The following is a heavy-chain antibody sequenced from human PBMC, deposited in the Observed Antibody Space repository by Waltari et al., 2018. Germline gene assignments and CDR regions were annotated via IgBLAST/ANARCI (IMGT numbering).Heavy chain of an antibody. Sequence: EVQLVESGGGLVKPGGSLRLYCAASGFTFSSYSMHWVRQAPGKGLEWVPSIISSSSYIYYADSVKGRFTISRDNAKNSLYLQMNSLRAEDTAVYYCAVVPSASIAARPGADYWGQGTLVTVSS. CDR1: GFTFSSYS. CDR2: IISSSSYI. J-gene: IGHJ4*02. D-gene: IGHD6-6*01. V-gene: IGHV3-21*01. CDR3: AVVPSASIAARPGADY.